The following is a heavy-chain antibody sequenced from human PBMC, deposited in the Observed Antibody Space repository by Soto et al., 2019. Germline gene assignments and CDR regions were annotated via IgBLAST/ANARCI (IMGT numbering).Heavy chain of an antibody. CDR1: GFTFSSYG. J-gene: IGHJ2*01. CDR2: ISYDGSNK. CDR3: AKDRWSSSWYGASPHGYFDL. D-gene: IGHD6-13*01. V-gene: IGHV3-30*18. Sequence: QVQLVESGGGVVQPGRSLRLSCAASGFTFSSYGMHWVHQAPGKGLEWVAVISYDGSNKYYADSVKGRFTISRDNSKNTLYLQMNSLRAEDTAVYYCAKDRWSSSWYGASPHGYFDLWGRGTLVTVSS.